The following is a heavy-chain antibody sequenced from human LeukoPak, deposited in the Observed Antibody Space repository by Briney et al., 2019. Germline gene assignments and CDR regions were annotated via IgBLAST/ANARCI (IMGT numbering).Heavy chain of an antibody. V-gene: IGHV3-74*01. CDR3: AREDVLLWFGAPDY. J-gene: IGHJ4*02. CDR2: INSDGSST. D-gene: IGHD3-10*01. Sequence: GGSLRLSCAASVFTFSSYWMHWVRQAPGKGLVWVSRINSDGSSTSYADSVKGRFTISRDNAKNTLYLQMNSLRAEDTAVYYCAREDVLLWFGAPDYWGQGTLVTVSS. CDR1: VFTFSSYW.